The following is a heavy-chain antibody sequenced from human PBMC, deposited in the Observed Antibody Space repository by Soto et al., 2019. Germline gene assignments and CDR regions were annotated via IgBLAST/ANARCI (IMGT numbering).Heavy chain of an antibody. D-gene: IGHD2-2*01. CDR1: GVSVSDFA. Sequence: PSWCMGLGCAACGVSVSDFAVDGVRKAQGKGLEWVAFIDLSGTTTYYRESVKGRFTVSKDKSKQTVYLQMNSLRVEDAALYFCARVYQKEYKLPAGGGPFDIWGQGTMVTVSS. CDR2: IDLSGTTT. CDR3: ARVYQKEYKLPAGGGPFDI. V-gene: IGHV3-23*05. J-gene: IGHJ3*02.